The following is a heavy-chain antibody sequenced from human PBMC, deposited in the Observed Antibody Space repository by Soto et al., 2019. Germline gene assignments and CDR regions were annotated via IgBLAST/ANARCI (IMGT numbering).Heavy chain of an antibody. D-gene: IGHD6-13*01. CDR1: GFAFNRFG. CDR2: IWYDESNK. V-gene: IGHV3-33*01. Sequence: QVQLVESGGGVVRPGRSLRLSCAAPGFAFNRFGVHWVRQAPGKGLEWVAVIWYDESNKFYADSVKGRFSISRDNSKNTLYLQMNSLRAEDTAVYYCVRDDGVAAAGPYYYYAMDVWGQGTTVIVSS. J-gene: IGHJ6*02. CDR3: VRDDGVAAAGPYYYYAMDV.